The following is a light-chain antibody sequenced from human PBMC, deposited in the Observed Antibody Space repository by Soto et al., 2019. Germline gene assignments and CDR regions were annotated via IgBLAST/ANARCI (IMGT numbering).Light chain of an antibody. Sequence: EIVMTQSPATLSVSPWERATLSCMASQSVSSNLAWYQQKPGQAPRLLIYGASTRATGIPARFSGSGSGTEFTLTISSLQSEDFGFYYCQQYNNWPPWTFGQGTKVDIK. CDR2: GAS. V-gene: IGKV3-15*01. CDR1: QSVSSN. J-gene: IGKJ1*01. CDR3: QQYNNWPPWT.